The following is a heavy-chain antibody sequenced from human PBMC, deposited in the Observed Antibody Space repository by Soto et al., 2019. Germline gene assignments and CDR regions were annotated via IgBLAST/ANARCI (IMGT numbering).Heavy chain of an antibody. CDR3: ASSPYYCSGGSCYQPPDY. D-gene: IGHD2-15*01. Sequence: SETLSVTCTVAGGSISSYYWSWIRQPPGKGLEWIGYIYYSGSTNYNPSLKSRVTISVDTSKNQFSLKLSSVTAADTAVYYCASSPYYCSGGSCYQPPDYWGQGTLVTVSS. J-gene: IGHJ4*02. CDR2: IYYSGST. V-gene: IGHV4-59*08. CDR1: GGSISSYY.